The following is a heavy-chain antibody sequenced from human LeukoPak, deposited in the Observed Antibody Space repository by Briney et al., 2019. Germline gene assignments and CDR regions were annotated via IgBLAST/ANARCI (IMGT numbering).Heavy chain of an antibody. Sequence: QPGGSLRLSCAASGFTFSSYAMHWVRQAPGKGLEWVAVISYDGSNKYYADSVKGRFTISRDNSKNTLYLQMNSLRAEDTAVYYCARGEMATAHFDYWGQGTLVTVSS. J-gene: IGHJ4*02. CDR2: ISYDGSNK. CDR3: ARGEMATAHFDY. CDR1: GFTFSSYA. V-gene: IGHV3-30-3*01. D-gene: IGHD5-24*01.